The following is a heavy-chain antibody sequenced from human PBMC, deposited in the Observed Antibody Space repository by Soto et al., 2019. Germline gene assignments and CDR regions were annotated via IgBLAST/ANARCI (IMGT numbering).Heavy chain of an antibody. CDR2: ISGSGGST. CDR3: AKEPYSLVVVVAVYYFDY. Sequence: GGSLRLSCAASGFTFSSYAMSWVRQAPGKGLEWVSAISGSGGSTYYADSVKGRFTISRDNSKNTLYLQMNSLRAEDTAVYYCAKEPYSLVVVVAVYYFDYWGQGTLVTVSS. CDR1: GFTFSSYA. D-gene: IGHD2-15*01. V-gene: IGHV3-23*01. J-gene: IGHJ4*02.